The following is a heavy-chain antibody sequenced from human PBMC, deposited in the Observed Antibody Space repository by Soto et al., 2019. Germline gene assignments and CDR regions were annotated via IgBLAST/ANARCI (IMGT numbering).Heavy chain of an antibody. J-gene: IGHJ5*02. CDR1: GGTFSSYA. V-gene: IGHV1-69*13. CDR3: ARVITIFGVAMNWFDP. Sequence: SVKVSCKASGGTFSSYAMSWVRQAPGQGLEWMGGIIPIFGTANYAQKFQGRVTITADESTSTAYMELSSLRSEDTAVYYCARVITIFGVAMNWFDPWGHGTLVTVSS. D-gene: IGHD3-3*01. CDR2: IIPIFGTA.